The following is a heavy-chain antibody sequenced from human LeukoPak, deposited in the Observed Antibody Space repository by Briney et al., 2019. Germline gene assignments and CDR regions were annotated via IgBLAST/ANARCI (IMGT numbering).Heavy chain of an antibody. CDR2: ISYDGSNK. J-gene: IGHJ6*02. D-gene: IGHD4-17*01. CDR1: GFTFSSYA. CDR3: ARVQTTVTIGYYYYGMDV. Sequence: GGSLRLSCAASGFTFSSYAMHWVRQAPGKGLEWVAVISYDGSNKYYADSVKGRFTISRDNSKNTLYLQMNSLRAEDTAVYYCARVQTTVTIGYYYYGMDVWGQGTTVTVSS. V-gene: IGHV3-30-3*01.